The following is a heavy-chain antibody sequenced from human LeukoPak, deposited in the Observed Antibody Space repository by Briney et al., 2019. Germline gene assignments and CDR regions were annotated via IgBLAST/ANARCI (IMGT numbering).Heavy chain of an antibody. CDR1: GYTFTGYY. J-gene: IGHJ3*02. V-gene: IGHV1-2*02. D-gene: IGHD6-13*01. CDR3: ARVRDSKQLVLGVFDI. CDR2: INPNSGGT. Sequence: GGSVKVSCKASGYTFTGYYMHWVRPAPGQGVEWMGWINPNSGGTNYALKFQGRVSMTRYTSISTAYMALSRLRSDDPAVYYWARVRDSKQLVLGVFDIWGQGTMVTVSS.